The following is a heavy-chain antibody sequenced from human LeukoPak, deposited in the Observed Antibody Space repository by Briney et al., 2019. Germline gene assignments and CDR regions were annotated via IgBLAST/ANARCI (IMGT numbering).Heavy chain of an antibody. CDR3: TTYEYYYYGMDV. V-gene: IGHV3-15*01. D-gene: IGHD3-3*01. J-gene: IGHJ6*02. CDR1: GFTFSNAW. Sequence: GGSLSLSCAASGFTFSNAWMSWVRQAPGKGLEWVGRIKSKTDGGTTDYAAPVKGRFTISRDDSKNTLYLQMNSLKTEDTAVYYCTTYEYYYYGMDVWGQGTTVTVSS. CDR2: IKSKTDGGTT.